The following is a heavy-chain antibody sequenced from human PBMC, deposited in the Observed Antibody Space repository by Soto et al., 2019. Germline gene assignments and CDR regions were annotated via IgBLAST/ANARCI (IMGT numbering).Heavy chain of an antibody. D-gene: IGHD6-13*01. CDR2: ISSSSYYI. CDR3: ARRRPSSWYNWFDP. V-gene: IGHV3-21*01. Sequence: GGSLRLSCAASGFPFRSSSMNWVRQAPGKGLEWLSSISSSSYYIFYADSVKGRFTISRDNAKNSLYLQMHSLRAEDTAVYYCARRRPSSWYNWFDPWGQGTLVTVSS. CDR1: GFPFRSSS. J-gene: IGHJ5*02.